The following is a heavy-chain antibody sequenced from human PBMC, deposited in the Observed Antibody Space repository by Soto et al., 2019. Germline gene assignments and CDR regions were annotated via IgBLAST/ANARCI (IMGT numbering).Heavy chain of an antibody. Sequence: SETLSLTCAVSGGSISSSNWWSWVRQPPGKGLEWIGEIYHSGSTNYNPSLKSRVTISVDKSKNQFSLKLRSVTAADTAVYYCARVSGGLLLPTSNFDYWGQGTLVTVSS. CDR3: ARVSGGLLLPTSNFDY. V-gene: IGHV4-4*02. J-gene: IGHJ4*02. CDR1: GGSISSSNW. CDR2: IYHSGST. D-gene: IGHD2-21*02.